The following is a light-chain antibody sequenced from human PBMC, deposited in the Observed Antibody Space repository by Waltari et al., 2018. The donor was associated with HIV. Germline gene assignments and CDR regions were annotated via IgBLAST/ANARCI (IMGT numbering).Light chain of an antibody. CDR2: LNSDGSY. J-gene: IGLJ2*01. V-gene: IGLV4-69*01. Sequence: LVLTQSPSASASLGASVRLTCTLSRGHSNYVIAWHQQRPEKGPRFLMRLNSDGSYTRGDGIPDRFSGSSSGAERYVTISSLQSDDEADYYCQTWGTGIVVFGGGTKLAVL. CDR1: RGHSNYV. CDR3: QTWGTGIVV.